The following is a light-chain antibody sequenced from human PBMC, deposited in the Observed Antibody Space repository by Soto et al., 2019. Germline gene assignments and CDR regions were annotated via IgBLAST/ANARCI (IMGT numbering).Light chain of an antibody. V-gene: IGKV3-15*01. Sequence: EIVMTQSPATQSVSPGERATLSCRASQSVSNNLAWYQQKPGQTPRLLIYGASTRATGIPARFSGSGSGTEFTLTISSLQSEDFAVYYCQQYNNWPPWTFGQGTKVGIK. CDR3: QQYNNWPPWT. CDR1: QSVSNN. J-gene: IGKJ1*01. CDR2: GAS.